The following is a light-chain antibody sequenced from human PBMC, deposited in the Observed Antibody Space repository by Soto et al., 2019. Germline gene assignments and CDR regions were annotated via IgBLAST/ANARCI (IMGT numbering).Light chain of an antibody. V-gene: IGKV1-5*03. CDR2: KAS. J-gene: IGKJ1*01. Sequence: DIQMTQSPSTLSGSVGDRVTITCRASQTISSWLAWYQQKPGKAPKLLIYKASTLKSGVPSTFSGSGSGTEFTLTISSLQPDDFATYYCQHYNSYSEAFGPGTKVDIK. CDR1: QTISSW. CDR3: QHYNSYSEA.